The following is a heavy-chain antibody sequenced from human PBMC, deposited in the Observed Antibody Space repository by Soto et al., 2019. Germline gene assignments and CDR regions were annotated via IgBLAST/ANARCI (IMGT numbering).Heavy chain of an antibody. CDR3: AKDIMAAAGNFDY. J-gene: IGHJ4*02. CDR1: GFTFSNYA. V-gene: IGHV3-9*01. CDR2: ISGSSASI. Sequence: GGSLRLSCAASGFTFSNYAMNWVRQAPGKGLEWVSAISGSSASIGYADSVKGRFTISRDNAKNTLYLQMNSLRAEDTALYYCAKDIMAAAGNFDYWGQGTLVTVSS. D-gene: IGHD6-13*01.